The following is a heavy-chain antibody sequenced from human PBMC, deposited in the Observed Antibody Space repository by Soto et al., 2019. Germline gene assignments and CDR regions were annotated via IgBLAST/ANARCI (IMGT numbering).Heavy chain of an antibody. J-gene: IGHJ6*02. V-gene: IGHV3-30*18. CDR1: GFTFRSFG. CDR2: VSYDGNHK. Sequence: QVQLVESGGGVIQPGTSLSLSCGSSGFTFRSFGMYWVRQAPGKGLERVAVVSYDGNHKYYADSVKGRFTVSRDNAKNMLYLQMNSLRGEDTAVYYCAKDVGQQLVLNYGMDVWGQGTTVTVSS. D-gene: IGHD6-13*01. CDR3: AKDVGQQLVLNYGMDV.